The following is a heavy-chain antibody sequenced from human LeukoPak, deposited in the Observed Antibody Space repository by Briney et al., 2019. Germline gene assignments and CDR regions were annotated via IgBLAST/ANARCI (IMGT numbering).Heavy chain of an antibody. CDR1: GYSISSGYY. Sequence: ASETLSLTCTVSGYSISSGYYWGWIRQPPGKGLEWIGSIYHSGSTYYNPSLKSRVTISVDTSKNQFSLKLSSVTAADTAVYYCARVGVRGVIDYWGQGTLVTVPS. J-gene: IGHJ4*02. V-gene: IGHV4-38-2*02. D-gene: IGHD3-10*01. CDR2: IYHSGST. CDR3: ARVGVRGVIDY.